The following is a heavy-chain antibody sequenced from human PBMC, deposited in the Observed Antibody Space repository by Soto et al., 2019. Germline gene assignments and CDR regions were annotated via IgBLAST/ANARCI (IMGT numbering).Heavy chain of an antibody. J-gene: IGHJ4*02. Sequence: PSETLSLTCTVSGGSISSGDYYWSWIRQPPGKGLEWIGYIYYSGSTYYNPSLKSRVTISVDTSKNQFSLKLSSVTAADTAVYYCARVGHSSSWADVRDYWGQGTLVTVSS. V-gene: IGHV4-30-4*01. D-gene: IGHD6-13*01. CDR3: ARVGHSSSWADVRDY. CDR2: IYYSGST. CDR1: GGSISSGDYY.